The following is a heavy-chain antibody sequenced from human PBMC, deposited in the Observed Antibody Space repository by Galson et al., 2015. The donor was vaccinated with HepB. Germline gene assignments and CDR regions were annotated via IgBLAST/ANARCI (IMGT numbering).Heavy chain of an antibody. V-gene: IGHV3-66*02. CDR3: ARGNSSGYYFSFDI. CDR1: GFTVSSNY. D-gene: IGHD3-22*01. Sequence: SLRLSCAASGFTVSSNYMSWVRQAPGKGLEWVSVIYSGGSTYYADSVKGRFTISRDNSKNTLYLQMNSLRAEDTAVYYCARGNSSGYYFSFDIWGQGTMVTVSS. CDR2: IYSGGST. J-gene: IGHJ3*02.